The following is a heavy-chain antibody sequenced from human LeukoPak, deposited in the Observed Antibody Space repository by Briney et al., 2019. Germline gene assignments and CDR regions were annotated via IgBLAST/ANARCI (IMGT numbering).Heavy chain of an antibody. V-gene: IGHV3-23*01. J-gene: IGHJ4*02. CDR1: GFTFSSYA. CDR2: ISNSGGST. D-gene: IGHD3-10*01. Sequence: QPGGSLRLSCAASGFTFSSYAMSWVRQAPGQGLEWVSVISNSGGSTFYADSVKGRFTISRDNSKNTLYLQMNSLRAEDTAVYYCAKRASGSGTSLYYFDYWGQGTLVTVSS. CDR3: AKRASGSGTSLYYFDY.